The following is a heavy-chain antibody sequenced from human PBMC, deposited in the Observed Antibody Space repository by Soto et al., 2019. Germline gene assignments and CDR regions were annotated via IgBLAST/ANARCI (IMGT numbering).Heavy chain of an antibody. Sequence: EVQLVESGGGLVQPGGSRRLSCAASGFTFSSYSMNWVREAPGKGLEWVSYISSSSSTIYYADSVKGRFTISRDNAKNSLYLQMNSLRDEDTAVYYCARDLRGYYGMDVWGQGTTVTVSS. V-gene: IGHV3-48*02. CDR1: GFTFSSYS. CDR2: ISSSSSTI. CDR3: ARDLRGYYGMDV. J-gene: IGHJ6*02. D-gene: IGHD3-10*01.